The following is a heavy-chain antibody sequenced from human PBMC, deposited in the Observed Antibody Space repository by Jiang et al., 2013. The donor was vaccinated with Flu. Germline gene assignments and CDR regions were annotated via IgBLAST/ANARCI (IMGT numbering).Heavy chain of an antibody. CDR3: ARDHYLDPRRGDTAMFDY. D-gene: IGHD5-18*01. CDR2: IYHSGST. Sequence: GLVKPSETLSLTCTVSGGSISGYYWSWIRQPPGMGLEWIAYIYHSGSTSYNPSLKSRVTISVDTSKNQFSLKLTSLTAADTAVYYCARDHYLDPRRGDTAMFDYWGQGTLVTVSS. J-gene: IGHJ4*02. CDR1: GGSISGYY. V-gene: IGHV4-59*01.